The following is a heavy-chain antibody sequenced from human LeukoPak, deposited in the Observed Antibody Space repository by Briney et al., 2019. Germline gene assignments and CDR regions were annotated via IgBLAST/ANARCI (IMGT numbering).Heavy chain of an antibody. D-gene: IGHD2-2*01. Sequence: SETLSLTCTVSGGSISSYYRSWVRQPPGKGLEWMGYIYYSGSTKYNPSLKSRLPISVDTSKNPFSLKLSSVTAADTAVYYCARGGRVVVVPASINCFDPWGQGTLVTVSS. CDR1: GGSISSYY. J-gene: IGHJ5*02. V-gene: IGHV4-59*01. CDR3: ARGGRVVVVPASINCFDP. CDR2: IYYSGST.